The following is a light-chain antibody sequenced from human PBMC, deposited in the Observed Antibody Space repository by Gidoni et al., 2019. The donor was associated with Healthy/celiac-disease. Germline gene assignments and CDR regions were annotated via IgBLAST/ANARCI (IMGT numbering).Light chain of an antibody. CDR1: QSVSSIY. Sequence: EIVLTQSPGTLSLSPGERATLSCSASQSVSSIYLAWYQQKPGQAPRRLIYGASSRAPGIPDRFSGSGSETDFTLTISRLEPEDFAVYYCQQYGSSSFTFXPXTKVDIK. CDR2: GAS. CDR3: QQYGSSSFT. J-gene: IGKJ3*01. V-gene: IGKV3-20*01.